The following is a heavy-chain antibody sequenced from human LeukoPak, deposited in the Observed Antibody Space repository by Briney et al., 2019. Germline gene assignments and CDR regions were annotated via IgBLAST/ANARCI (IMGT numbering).Heavy chain of an antibody. V-gene: IGHV3-7*01. D-gene: IGHD3-16*02. CDR3: AFGGVIAWYFDY. Sequence: PGGSLRLSCAASGFTFSSYAMSWVRQAPGKGLEWVANMKQDGRDSHYVDSVKGRFTISRDYAKKSVYLEMNSLRAEDTAVYYCAFGGVIAWYFDYWGQGTLVTVSS. J-gene: IGHJ4*02. CDR1: GFTFSSYA. CDR2: MKQDGRDS.